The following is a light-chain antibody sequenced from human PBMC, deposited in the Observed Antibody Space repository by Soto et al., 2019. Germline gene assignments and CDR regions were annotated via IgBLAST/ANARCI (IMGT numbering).Light chain of an antibody. J-gene: IGLJ1*01. Sequence: QSALTQPASVSGSARQSITISCTGTSSDVGGYNYVSWYQQHPGKAPKLMIYDVSNRPSGVSNRFSGSKSGNTASLTISGLQAEDEADYYCSSYTSSSTLYVFGTGTQLTVL. V-gene: IGLV2-14*01. CDR1: SSDVGGYNY. CDR3: SSYTSSSTLYV. CDR2: DVS.